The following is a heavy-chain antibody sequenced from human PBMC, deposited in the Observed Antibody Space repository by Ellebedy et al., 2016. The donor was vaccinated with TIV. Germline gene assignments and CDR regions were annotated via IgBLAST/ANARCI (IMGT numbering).Heavy chain of an antibody. CDR2: INPNRGDT. CDR3: AGGRYSNGWYGY. D-gene: IGHD6-19*01. Sequence: AASVKVSCKTSGYTFTAYYMHWVRQAPGQGLEWMGWINPNRGDTNYAEKFQDRVSMTRDTSISTVYMELSRLRSDDTAVYYCAGGRYSNGWYGYWGQGTLVTVSS. CDR1: GYTFTAYY. V-gene: IGHV1-2*02. J-gene: IGHJ4*02.